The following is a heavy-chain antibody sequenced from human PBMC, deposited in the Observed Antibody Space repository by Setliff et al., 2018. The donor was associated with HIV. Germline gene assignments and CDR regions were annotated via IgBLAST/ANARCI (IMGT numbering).Heavy chain of an antibody. Sequence: ASVKVSCKASGYTFTSYHLHWLRQAPGQGLEWMGIINANGGGTNYAQKFQDRLTITADESTSTAYMELSSLTSDDTAVYHCARGEGYSSGWFKYYYKALDVWGQGTTVTVSS. D-gene: IGHD6-19*01. J-gene: IGHJ6*02. CDR1: GYTFTSYH. V-gene: IGHV1-46*01. CDR3: ARGEGYSSGWFKYYYKALDV. CDR2: INANGGGT.